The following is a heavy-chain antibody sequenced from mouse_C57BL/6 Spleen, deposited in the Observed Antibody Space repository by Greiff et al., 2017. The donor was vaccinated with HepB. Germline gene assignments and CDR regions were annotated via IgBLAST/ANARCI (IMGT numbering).Heavy chain of an antibody. J-gene: IGHJ4*01. Sequence: EVKLQESGPGLVKPSQSLSLTCSVTGYSITSGYYWNWIRQFPGNKLEWMGYISYDGSNNYNPSLKNRISITRDTSKNQFFLKLHSVTTEDTATYYCAGVLRPYYYAMDYWGQGTSVTVSS. V-gene: IGHV3-6*01. CDR2: ISYDGSN. CDR1: GYSITSGYY. CDR3: AGVLRPYYYAMDY. D-gene: IGHD1-2*01.